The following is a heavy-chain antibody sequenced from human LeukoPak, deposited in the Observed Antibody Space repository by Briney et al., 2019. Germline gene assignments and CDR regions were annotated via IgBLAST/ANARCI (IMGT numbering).Heavy chain of an antibody. CDR3: VKEGGYSVYANPHFDY. D-gene: IGHD5/OR15-5a*01. CDR2: ISSNGGST. J-gene: IGHJ4*02. Sequence: GGSLRLSSSASGFTFSSYAMHWVRQAPGKGLEYVSAISSNGGSTYYADSVKGRFTISRDNSKNTLYLQMSSLRAEDTAVYYCVKEGGYSVYANPHFDYWGQGTLVTVSS. CDR1: GFTFSSYA. V-gene: IGHV3-64D*09.